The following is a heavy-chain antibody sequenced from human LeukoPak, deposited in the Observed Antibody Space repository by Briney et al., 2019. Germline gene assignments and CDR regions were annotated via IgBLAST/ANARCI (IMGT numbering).Heavy chain of an antibody. V-gene: IGHV3-21*01. D-gene: IGHD3-22*01. CDR3: AREVKVPYYYDSSGYFGNYFDY. CDR1: GFTFSSYS. Sequence: PGGSLRLSCAASGFTFSSYSMNWVRQAPGKGLEWVSSISSSSSYIYYADSVKGRFTISRDNAKNSLYLQMNSLRAEDTAVYNCAREVKVPYYYDSSGYFGNYFDYWGQGTLVTVSS. CDR2: ISSSSSYI. J-gene: IGHJ4*02.